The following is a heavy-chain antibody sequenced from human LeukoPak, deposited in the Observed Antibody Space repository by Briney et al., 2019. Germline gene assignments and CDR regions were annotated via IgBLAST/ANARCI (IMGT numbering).Heavy chain of an antibody. CDR2: IIGSGGST. CDR3: AKPLLLISSSSHYFDY. J-gene: IGHJ4*02. CDR1: GFTFSSYA. Sequence: GGSLRLSCAASGFTFSSYAMSSVRQAPGKGLEWVSAIIGSGGSTYCADCVKGRFTISRDNCKNSLYLQMNSLRAEDTAVYYCAKPLLLISSSSHYFDYWGQGTLVTVSS. V-gene: IGHV3-23*01. D-gene: IGHD6-6*01.